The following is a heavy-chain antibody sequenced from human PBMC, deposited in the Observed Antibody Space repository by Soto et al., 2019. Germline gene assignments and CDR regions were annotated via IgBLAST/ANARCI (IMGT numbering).Heavy chain of an antibody. CDR1: GFTFSTYW. D-gene: IGHD2-8*01. Sequence: GGSLRLSCAVSGFTFSTYWMSWVRQAPGKGLEWVANIKQDGSEKYYVDSVKGRFTISRDNAKNSLYLLMNSLRAEDTAVYYCARGMVYDTADIIRYHYYGMDVWGQGTTVTVS. J-gene: IGHJ6*02. CDR3: ARGMVYDTADIIRYHYYGMDV. V-gene: IGHV3-7*01. CDR2: IKQDGSEK.